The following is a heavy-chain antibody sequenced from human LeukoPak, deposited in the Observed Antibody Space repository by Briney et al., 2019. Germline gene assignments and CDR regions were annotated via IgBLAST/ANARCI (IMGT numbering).Heavy chain of an antibody. V-gene: IGHV3-23*01. J-gene: IGHJ4*02. D-gene: IGHD7-27*01. CDR2: ISGSGGST. Sequence: GGSLRLSCAASGFTFSSYAMSWVRQAPGKGLEWVSAISGSGGSTYYADSVKGRFTISRDNSKNTLYLQMNSLRAEDTAVYYCAKIPPRDCNLGYYFDYWGQGTLVTVSS. CDR1: GFTFSSYA. CDR3: AKIPPRDCNLGYYFDY.